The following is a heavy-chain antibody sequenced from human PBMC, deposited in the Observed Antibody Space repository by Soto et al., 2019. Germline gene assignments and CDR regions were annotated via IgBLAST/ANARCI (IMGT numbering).Heavy chain of an antibody. CDR2: IIPIFGTA. D-gene: IGHD1-1*01. CDR3: ARTGSYYYYYGMDV. CDR1: GGTFSSYA. J-gene: IGHJ6*02. V-gene: IGHV1-69*05. Sequence: ASVKVSCKASGGTFSSYAISWVRQAPGQGLEWMGGIIPIFGTANYAQKFQGWVTMTRDTSISTAYMELSRLRSDDTAVYYCARTGSYYYYYGMDVWGQGTTVTVSS.